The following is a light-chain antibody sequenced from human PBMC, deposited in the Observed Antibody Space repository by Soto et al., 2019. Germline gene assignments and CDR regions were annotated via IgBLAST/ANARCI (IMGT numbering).Light chain of an antibody. Sequence: EIVMTQSLAALVVSPGERATLSCRASQSVSSNLAWYQQKPGQAPRHLIYGASTRATGISARFSGSGSGTEFALTISSLQSEDFAVYYCQQYNNWPPYTFGQGTKLEIK. V-gene: IGKV3-15*01. CDR1: QSVSSN. J-gene: IGKJ2*01. CDR2: GAS. CDR3: QQYNNWPPYT.